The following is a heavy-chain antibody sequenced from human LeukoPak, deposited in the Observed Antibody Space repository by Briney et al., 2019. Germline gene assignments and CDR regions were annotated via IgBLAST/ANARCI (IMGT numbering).Heavy chain of an antibody. CDR2: INPTGGTT. CDR1: GYNFTSYY. V-gene: IGHV1-46*03. CDR3: ARGAGATTPFDY. Sequence: ASVKASCKASGYNFTSYYMHWVRQAPGQGLEWLGIINPTGGTTTYAQKFQGRVTMTRDTSTNTVYMELSSLRSEDTAVHYCARGAGATTPFDYWGQGTMVTVSS. J-gene: IGHJ4*02. D-gene: IGHD1-26*01.